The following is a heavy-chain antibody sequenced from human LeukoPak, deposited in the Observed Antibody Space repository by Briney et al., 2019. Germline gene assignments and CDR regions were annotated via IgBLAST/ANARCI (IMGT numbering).Heavy chain of an antibody. CDR3: AKRRDSSGWYRAFDI. D-gene: IGHD6-19*01. V-gene: IGHV3-23*01. Sequence: GGSLGLSCAASGFTFSSYAMSWVRQAPGKGLEWVSAISGSGGSTYYADSVKGRFTISRDNSKNTLYLQMSSLRAEDTAVYYCAKRRDSSGWYRAFDIWGQGTMVTVSS. CDR2: ISGSGGST. J-gene: IGHJ3*02. CDR1: GFTFSSYA.